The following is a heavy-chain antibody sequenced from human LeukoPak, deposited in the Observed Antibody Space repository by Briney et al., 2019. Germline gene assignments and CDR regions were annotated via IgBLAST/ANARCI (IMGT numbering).Heavy chain of an antibody. J-gene: IGHJ5*02. CDR2: IYYSGST. D-gene: IGHD6-6*01. CDR1: GGSISSSSYY. V-gene: IGHV4-61*01. CDR3: ARDSSIAARGWFGP. Sequence: SETLSLTCTVSGGSISSSSYYWSWIRQPPGKGLEWIGYIYYSGSTNYNPSLKSRVTISVDTSKNQFSLKLSSVTAADTAVYYCARDSSIAARGWFGPWGQGTLVTVSS.